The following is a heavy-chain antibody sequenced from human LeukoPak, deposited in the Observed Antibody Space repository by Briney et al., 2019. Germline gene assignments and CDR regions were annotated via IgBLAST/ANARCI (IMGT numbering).Heavy chain of an antibody. CDR3: AKDQSLITVFTGTAFDI. D-gene: IGHD3-3*01. CDR1: GFTFGDYA. Sequence: GGSLRLSCTTSGFTFGDYAMSWVRQAPGKGLEWVSAVSASGGSTYYADSVKGRFTISRDNSKNTLYLQMSSLRTEDTAVYYCAKDQSLITVFTGTAFDIWGQGTMVTVSS. V-gene: IGHV3-23*01. J-gene: IGHJ3*02. CDR2: VSASGGST.